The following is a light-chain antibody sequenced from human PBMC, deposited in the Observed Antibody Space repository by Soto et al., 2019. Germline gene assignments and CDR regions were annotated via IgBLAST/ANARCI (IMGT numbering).Light chain of an antibody. CDR3: QQYDQWPRA. J-gene: IGKJ1*01. CDR2: GAS. V-gene: IGKV3-15*01. Sequence: EIEMTQYPATLSVSPGERATLSCRASQSLGTNLAWFQQKPGQVPRLLIHGASTRATGIPARFSGSGSGTDFTLTISSLQSEDFAVYYCQQYDQWPRAFGQGTRWIS. CDR1: QSLGTN.